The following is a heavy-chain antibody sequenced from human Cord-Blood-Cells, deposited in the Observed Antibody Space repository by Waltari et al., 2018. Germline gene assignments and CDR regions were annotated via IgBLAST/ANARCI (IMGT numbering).Heavy chain of an antibody. CDR1: GFTFSSYW. D-gene: IGHD1-26*01. V-gene: IGHV3-74*01. CDR2: SNSDGSTT. J-gene: IGHJ6*02. CDR3: ASAGWELLGYYYYGMDV. Sequence: EVQLVESGGGLVQPGGSLRLSCAASGFTFSSYWMHWLRQAPGKGAVWFSRSNSDGSTTIYADSVKGRFTISRDTAKNTLYLQMISLRAEDTAVYYCASAGWELLGYYYYGMDVWGQGTTVTVSS.